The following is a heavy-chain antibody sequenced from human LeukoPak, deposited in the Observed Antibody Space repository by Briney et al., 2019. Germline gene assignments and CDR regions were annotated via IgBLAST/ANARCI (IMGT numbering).Heavy chain of an antibody. CDR2: ISYDGSNK. D-gene: IGHD3-10*01. V-gene: IGHV3-30*18. Sequence: PGGSLRLSCAASGFTFSSYGMHWVRQAPGKGLEWVAVISYDGSNKYYADSVKGRFTISRDNSKNTLYLQMNSLRAEDTAVYYCAKDGKKGVIRPYFDYWGQGTLVTVSS. CDR1: GFTFSSYG. J-gene: IGHJ4*02. CDR3: AKDGKKGVIRPYFDY.